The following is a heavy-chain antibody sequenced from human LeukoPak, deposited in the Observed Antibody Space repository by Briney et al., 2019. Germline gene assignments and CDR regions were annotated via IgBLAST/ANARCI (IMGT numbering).Heavy chain of an antibody. V-gene: IGHV4-59*08. J-gene: IGHJ4*02. CDR3: ARLSRRYFDWLFYPDYFDY. CDR2: IYYSGST. CDR1: GGSISSYY. D-gene: IGHD3-9*01. Sequence: SVTLSLTCTVSGGSISSYYWSWIRQPPGKGLEWIGYIYYSGSTNYNPSLKSRVTISVDTSKNQFSLKLSSVTAADTAVYYCARLSRRYFDWLFYPDYFDYWGQGTLVTVSS.